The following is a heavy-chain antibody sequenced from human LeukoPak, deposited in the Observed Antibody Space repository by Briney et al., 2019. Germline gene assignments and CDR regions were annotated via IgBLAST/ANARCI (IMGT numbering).Heavy chain of an antibody. CDR3: ARDLEGGDYGDCSVR. CDR2: INPNSGGT. J-gene: IGHJ4*02. D-gene: IGHD4-17*01. Sequence: ASVRVSCKASGYTFTGYYMHWVRQAPGQGLEWMGWINPNSGGTNYAQKFQGRVTMTRDTSISTAYMELSRLRSDDTAVYYCARDLEGGDYGDCSVRWGQGTLVTVSS. CDR1: GYTFTGYY. V-gene: IGHV1-2*02.